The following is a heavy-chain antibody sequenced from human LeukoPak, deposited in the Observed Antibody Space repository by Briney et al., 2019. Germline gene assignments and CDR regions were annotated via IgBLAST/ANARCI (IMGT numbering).Heavy chain of an antibody. D-gene: IGHD3-3*01. J-gene: IGHJ2*01. Sequence: QSGGSLRLSCAASGFTFSSYSMSWVRQAPGKGLEWVSYISSSSSTIYYADSVKGRFTISRDNAKNSLYLQMNSLRAEDTAVYYCASINTYYDFWSGYSIFQPDWYFDLWGRGTLVTVSS. CDR2: ISSSSSTI. CDR3: ASINTYYDFWSGYSIFQPDWYFDL. V-gene: IGHV3-48*01. CDR1: GFTFSSYS.